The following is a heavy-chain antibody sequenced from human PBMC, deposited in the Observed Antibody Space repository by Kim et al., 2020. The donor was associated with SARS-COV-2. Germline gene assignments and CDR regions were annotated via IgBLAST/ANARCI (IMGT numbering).Heavy chain of an antibody. J-gene: IGHJ4*02. Sequence: SETLSLTCAVYGGSFSGYYWSWIRQPPGKGLEWIGEINHSGSTNYNPSLKSRVTISVDTSKNQFSLKLSSVTAADTAVYYCARGGFDYPEDYWGQGTLVTVSS. CDR2: INHSGST. CDR1: GGSFSGYY. D-gene: IGHD5-12*01. V-gene: IGHV4-34*01. CDR3: ARGGFDYPEDY.